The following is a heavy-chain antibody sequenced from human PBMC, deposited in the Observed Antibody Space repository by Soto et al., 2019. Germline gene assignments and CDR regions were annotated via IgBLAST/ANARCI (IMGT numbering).Heavy chain of an antibody. Sequence: PSETLSRTCTVSGGSISSYYWNWIRQPPGKGLEWIGYIYYSGSTKYNPSLKSRVTISVDTSKNQFSLKLSSVTAADTAVYYCARDRLANWFDPWGQGTLVTVSS. CDR2: IYYSGST. J-gene: IGHJ5*02. D-gene: IGHD3-9*01. CDR1: GGSISSYY. CDR3: ARDRLANWFDP. V-gene: IGHV4-59*01.